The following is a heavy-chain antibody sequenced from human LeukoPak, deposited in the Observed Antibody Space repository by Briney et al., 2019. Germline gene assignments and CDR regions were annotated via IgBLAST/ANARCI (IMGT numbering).Heavy chain of an antibody. CDR2: IYHSGST. D-gene: IGHD3-22*01. CDR3: ARARYYYDSSGYPKTSEFDY. CDR1: GGSIRSSYYY. Sequence: SETLSLTCTVSGGSIRSSYYYWGWIRQPPGKGLEWIGSIYHSGSTYYNSSLKSRVTISVDRSKNQFSLKLSSVTAADTAVYYCARARYYYDSSGYPKTSEFDYWGQGTLVTVSS. J-gene: IGHJ4*02. V-gene: IGHV4-39*07.